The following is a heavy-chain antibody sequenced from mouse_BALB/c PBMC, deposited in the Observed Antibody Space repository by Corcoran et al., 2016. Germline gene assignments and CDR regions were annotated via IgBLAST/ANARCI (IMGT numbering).Heavy chain of an antibody. Sequence: EVLLQQSGPELVKPGSSVKIPCKASGYTFTDYNIDCVKQGHGKSPEWIGDINPNNVGTIYNQQFKGKATLTVDKSSSTAYMELGSLTSEDTAVYYCARSPHYYGYAAYWGQGTLVTVSA. J-gene: IGHJ3*01. CDR3: ARSPHYYGYAAY. CDR2: INPNNVGT. CDR1: GYTFTDYN. V-gene: IGHV1-18*01. D-gene: IGHD1-2*01.